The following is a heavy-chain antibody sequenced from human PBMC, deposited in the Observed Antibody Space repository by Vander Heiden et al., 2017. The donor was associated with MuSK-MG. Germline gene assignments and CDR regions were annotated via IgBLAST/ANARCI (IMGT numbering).Heavy chain of an antibody. D-gene: IGHD3-10*01. CDR3: ARVLRTRGSGSWINYYFYYYMDV. V-gene: IGHV4-34*01. J-gene: IGHJ6*03. Sequence: QGQLQQWGAGLLKLSETLSLTCAVHGGSFSGNYWSWNRQPPGKGLEWIGQINDSGNTNYNPSLKSRVTMSVDTSKNQFSLKLTSVTAADTAVYYCARVLRTRGSGSWINYYFYYYMDVWGKGTTVTVSS. CDR2: INDSGNT. CDR1: GGSFSGNY.